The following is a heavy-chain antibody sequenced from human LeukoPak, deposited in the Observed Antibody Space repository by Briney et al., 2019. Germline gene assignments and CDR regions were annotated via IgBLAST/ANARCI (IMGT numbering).Heavy chain of an antibody. CDR2: VSFAGSNK. CDR3: ARDLEVDCSSTSCYDYYFYYGMDV. CDR1: GFTFSSYA. V-gene: IGHV3-30*04. D-gene: IGHD2-2*01. Sequence: GRSLRLSCAASGFTFSSYAMHWVRQAPGKGLEWVAVVSFAGSNKYYADSVKGRFTISKDNSKNTLYLRMNNLRAEDTAVYYCARDLEVDCSSTSCYDYYFYYGMDVRGQGTTVTVSS. J-gene: IGHJ6*02.